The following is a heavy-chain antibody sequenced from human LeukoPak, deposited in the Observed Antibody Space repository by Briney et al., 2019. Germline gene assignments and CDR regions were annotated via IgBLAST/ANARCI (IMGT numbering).Heavy chain of an antibody. V-gene: IGHV3-7*01. CDR1: GFAFSSCW. Sequence: GGSLRLSCVASGFAFSSCWMSWVRQAPGKGLELVANISPDGSAEDYVDSVRGRFAISRDNAKRSLYLQMSSLSPEDAAVYYCANQAYSQFDYWGQGTLVSVSS. J-gene: IGHJ4*02. D-gene: IGHD4-11*01. CDR3: ANQAYSQFDY. CDR2: ISPDGSAE.